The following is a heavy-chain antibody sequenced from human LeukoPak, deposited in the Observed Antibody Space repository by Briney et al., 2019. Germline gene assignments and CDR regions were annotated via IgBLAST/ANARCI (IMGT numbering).Heavy chain of an antibody. CDR2: ISWNSGNG. J-gene: IGHJ4*02. V-gene: IGHV3-9*01. CDR1: GFTFDDYA. Sequence: GGSLRLSCAASGFTFDDYAMHWVRQAPGKGLEWVSGISWNSGNGGYADSVKGRFTISRDNAKSSLYLQMNSLRPEDTALYYCAKGPFYNNSSTYFDYWGQGTLVTVPS. CDR3: AKGPFYNNSSTYFDY. D-gene: IGHD6-6*01.